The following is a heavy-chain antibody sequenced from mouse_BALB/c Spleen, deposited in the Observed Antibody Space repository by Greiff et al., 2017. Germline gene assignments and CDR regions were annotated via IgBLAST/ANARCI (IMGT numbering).Heavy chain of an antibody. V-gene: IGHV1-37*01. Sequence: EVMLVESGPELVKPGASVKISCKASGYSFTGYFMNWVKQSHGKSLEWIGRINPYNGDTFYNQKFKGKATLTVDKSSSTAHMELLSLTSEDSAVYYCGSGTGPSFFAYWGQGTLVTVSA. D-gene: IGHD3-3*01. CDR2: INPYNGDT. CDR3: GSGTGPSFFAY. CDR1: GYSFTGYF. J-gene: IGHJ3*01.